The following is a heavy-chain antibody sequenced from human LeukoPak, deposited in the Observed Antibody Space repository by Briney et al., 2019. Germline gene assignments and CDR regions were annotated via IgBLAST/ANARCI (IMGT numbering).Heavy chain of an antibody. CDR2: ISGSGGST. Sequence: GGSLRLSCAASGFTFSSYAMSWVRQAPGKGLEWVSAISGSGGSTYYADSVKGRFTISRANSKNTLYLQMNSLRAEDTAVYYCAKDERYFDWLLVGWGQGTLVTVSS. CDR3: AKDERYFDWLLVG. CDR1: GFTFSSYA. J-gene: IGHJ4*02. V-gene: IGHV3-23*01. D-gene: IGHD3-9*01.